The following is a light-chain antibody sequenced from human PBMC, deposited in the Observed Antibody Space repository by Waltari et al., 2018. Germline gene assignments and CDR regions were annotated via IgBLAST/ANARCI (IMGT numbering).Light chain of an antibody. J-gene: IGLJ3*02. CDR1: SSDIGSYNY. CDR2: EVR. CDR3: NSYTTSSTWV. V-gene: IGLV2-14*01. Sequence: QSALTQPASVSGSPGQSITISCTGTSSDIGSYNYLPWYQHLPGKAPKLIISEVRRRPSGVSNRFSGSKSGNMASLTISGLQAEDEADYYCNSYTTSSTWVFGGGTKLTVL.